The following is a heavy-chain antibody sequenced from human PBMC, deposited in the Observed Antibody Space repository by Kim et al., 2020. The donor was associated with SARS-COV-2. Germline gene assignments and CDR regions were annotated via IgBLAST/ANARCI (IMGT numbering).Heavy chain of an antibody. D-gene: IGHD6-13*01. Sequence: GGSLRLSCAASGFTFNSFAMHWVRQAPGKGLEWVAVISYDGSNKYYADSVKGRFTISRDNSKNTLYLQMNSLRAEDTAVYYCARDRIAAACSGIGFIWVQGTMVTASS. J-gene: IGHJ3*02. CDR2: ISYDGSNK. CDR3: ARDRIAAACSGIGFI. CDR1: GFTFNSFA. V-gene: IGHV3-30*04.